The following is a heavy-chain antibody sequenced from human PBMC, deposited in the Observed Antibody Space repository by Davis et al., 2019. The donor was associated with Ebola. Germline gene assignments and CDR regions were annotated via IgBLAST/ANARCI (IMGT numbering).Heavy chain of an antibody. V-gene: IGHV3-11*06. CDR3: ASLYDFWSGYTPGDFDY. Sequence: GESLKISCAASGFTFSDYYMSWIRQAPGKGLEWVSYISSSSSYTNYADSVKGRFTISRDNAKNSLYLQMNSLRDEDTAVYYCASLYDFWSGYTPGDFDYWGQGTLVTVSS. J-gene: IGHJ4*02. D-gene: IGHD3-3*01. CDR1: GFTFSDYY. CDR2: ISSSSSYT.